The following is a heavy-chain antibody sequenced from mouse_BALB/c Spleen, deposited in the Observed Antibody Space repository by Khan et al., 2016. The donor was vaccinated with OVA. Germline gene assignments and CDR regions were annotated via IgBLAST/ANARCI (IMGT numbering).Heavy chain of an antibody. J-gene: IGHJ3*01. CDR3: VNHGSSSAWFTY. CDR2: INPATDYT. V-gene: IGHV1-7*01. CDR1: GYIFTSYW. D-gene: IGHD1-1*01. Sequence: VQLQQSGAELAKPGASVKMSCKASGYIFTSYWMHWVKQRPGQGLEWIGYINPATDYTEYNQKFTNKATLTADKSSSTAYMQLSSLTSEDSAVYYCVNHGSSSAWFTYWGQGTPVTVSA.